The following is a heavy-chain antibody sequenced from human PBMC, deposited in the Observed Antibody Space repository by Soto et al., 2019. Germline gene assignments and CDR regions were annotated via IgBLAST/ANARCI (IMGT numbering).Heavy chain of an antibody. V-gene: IGHV1-24*01. CDR2: FDPEDGET. CDR3: ATGGRCTKNDYIWSGYFDY. D-gene: IGHD3-16*01. CDR1: GYTLTELS. J-gene: IGHJ4*02. Sequence: ASVKVSCKVSGYTLTELSMHWVRQAPGKGLEWMGGFDPEDGETIYAQKFQGRVTMTEDTSTDTAYMELSSLRSEDTAVYYCATGGRCTKNDYIWSGYFDYWGKGTLVTI.